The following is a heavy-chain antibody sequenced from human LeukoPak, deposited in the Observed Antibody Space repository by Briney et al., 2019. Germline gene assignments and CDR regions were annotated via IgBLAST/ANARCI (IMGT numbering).Heavy chain of an antibody. Sequence: GGSLRLSCAAASGFTFTDYISWIRQAPGKGLEWVSYFRNSDSPMYYADSVKGRFTISRDNAKDSLYLQMNSLRAEDTAVYFCATWDGPSAGLAVWGQGTTVTVTS. CDR1: GFTFTDY. V-gene: IGHV3-11*01. J-gene: IGHJ6*02. CDR3: ATWDGPSAGLAV. CDR2: FRNSDSPM. D-gene: IGHD1-26*01.